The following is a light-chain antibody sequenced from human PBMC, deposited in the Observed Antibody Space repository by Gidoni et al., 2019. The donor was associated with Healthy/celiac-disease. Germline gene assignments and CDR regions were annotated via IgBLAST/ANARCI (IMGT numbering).Light chain of an antibody. CDR3: QQRSNWPT. CDR1: PSVSSY. Sequence: EIVLTQSPATLSLSPGERATLSCRASPSVSSYLAWYQQKHGQAPRLLIYDASNRATGIPARFSGSGSGTDFTLTISSLEPEDFAVYYCQQRSNWPTFGQGTKLEIK. J-gene: IGKJ2*01. V-gene: IGKV3-11*01. CDR2: DAS.